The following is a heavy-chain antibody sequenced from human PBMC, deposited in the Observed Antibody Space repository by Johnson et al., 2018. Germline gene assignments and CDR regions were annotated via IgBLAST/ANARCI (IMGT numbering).Heavy chain of an antibody. CDR2: IYSGGST. CDR3: ARATGLYGDLYYYGMDV. V-gene: IGHV3-66*01. Sequence: VQLVESGGGLVQPGGSLRLSCAASGFTVSSNYMSWVRQAPGKGLEWVSVIYSGGSTYYADSVKGRFTISRDNSKNTLYLQMNSLRAEDTAVYYCARATGLYGDLYYYGMDVWGQGSTVTVSS. CDR1: GFTVSSNY. J-gene: IGHJ6*02. D-gene: IGHD4-17*01.